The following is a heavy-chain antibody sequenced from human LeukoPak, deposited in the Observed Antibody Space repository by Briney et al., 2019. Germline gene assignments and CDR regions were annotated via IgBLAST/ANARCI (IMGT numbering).Heavy chain of an antibody. CDR3: AREAGIAITGTIWYFDL. CDR2: IIPVFGTT. CDR1: GGTFSTDA. Sequence: SVKVSCKASGGTFSTDALAWVRQVPGQGPEWMGRIIPVFGTTNYAETFQGRVNITADISTSTAYMQLSRLRSEDPALYYCAREAGIAITGTIWYFDLWGRGTLVTVSS. D-gene: IGHD1/OR15-1a*01. V-gene: IGHV1-69*06. J-gene: IGHJ2*01.